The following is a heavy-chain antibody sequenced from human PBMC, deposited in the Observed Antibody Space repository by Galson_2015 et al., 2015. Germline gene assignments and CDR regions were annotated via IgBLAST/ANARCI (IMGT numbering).Heavy chain of an antibody. CDR3: ATGHMASFDI. D-gene: IGHD2-21*01. J-gene: IGHJ3*02. V-gene: IGHV1-24*01. CDR2: FDPEDGET. Sequence: SVKVSCKASGYTLTDLSMHWVRQAPGKGLEWMGGFDPEDGETIYAQKFQGRVTMTEDTSTDTAYMELSSLRSEDTAVYYCATGHMASFDIWGQGTMVTVSS. CDR1: GYTLTDLS.